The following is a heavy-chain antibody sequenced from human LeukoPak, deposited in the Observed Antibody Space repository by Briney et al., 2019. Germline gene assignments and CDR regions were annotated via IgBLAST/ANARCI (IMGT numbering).Heavy chain of an antibody. V-gene: IGHV1-18*01. CDR2: ITGDSETT. D-gene: IGHD3-3*01. CDR3: ARVVVAVFGVMVHSNYFDS. CDR1: GYSFTNFG. Sequence: ASVKVSCKTSGYSFTNFGITWVRQAPGKGLEWMGLITGDSETTEYAQRFQGRISMTADTFTSTAYMELGSLTSDDTAVYYCARVVVAVFGVMVHSNYFDSWGQGTLITVSS. J-gene: IGHJ4*02.